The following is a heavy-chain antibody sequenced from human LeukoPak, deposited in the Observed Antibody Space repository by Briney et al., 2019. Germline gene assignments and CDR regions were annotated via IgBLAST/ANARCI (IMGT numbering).Heavy chain of an antibody. CDR2: ISAYSGKT. D-gene: IGHD2-21*01. Sequence: ASVTVSCKASGYSFDKFGISWVRQAPGQGLEWMGWISAYSGKTDSAQKLQDRVTMTTDNSTSTAYLELRSLRADDTAVYFCVRVGSAYGDPLEFDLWGQGTLVTVSS. V-gene: IGHV1-18*01. J-gene: IGHJ5*02. CDR3: VRVGSAYGDPLEFDL. CDR1: GYSFDKFG.